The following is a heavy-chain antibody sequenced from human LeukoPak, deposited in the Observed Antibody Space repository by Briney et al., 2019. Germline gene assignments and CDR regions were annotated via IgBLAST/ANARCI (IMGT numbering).Heavy chain of an antibody. CDR3: ARPYYVSTIVAFDI. D-gene: IGHD3-16*01. V-gene: IGHV5-51*01. CDR1: GYTFTSYW. Sequence: KVSCKASGYTFTSYWIGWVRQMPGKGREWMGSIYPGDSETRYSPSCQCQVTLSAEKSISTAYLQWSRLKASDTAMYYCARPYYVSTIVAFDIWGQGTMVTVSS. CDR2: IYPGDSET. J-gene: IGHJ3*02.